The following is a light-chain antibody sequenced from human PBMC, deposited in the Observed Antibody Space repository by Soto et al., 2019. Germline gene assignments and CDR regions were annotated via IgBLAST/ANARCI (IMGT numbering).Light chain of an antibody. CDR2: EVS. CDR3: SSYTSSNTPYV. V-gene: IGLV2-14*01. CDR1: SSDVGGYNF. J-gene: IGLJ1*01. Sequence: QSVLTRPASVSGSPGQSITISCTGTSSDVGGYNFVSWYQHHPGKAPKLMIYEVSHRPSGVSDRFSGSKSDNTASLTISGLQAEDEADYYCSSYTSSNTPYVFGTGTKATVL.